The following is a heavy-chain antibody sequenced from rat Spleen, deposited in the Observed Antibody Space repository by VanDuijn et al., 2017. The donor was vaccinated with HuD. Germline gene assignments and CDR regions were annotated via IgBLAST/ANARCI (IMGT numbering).Heavy chain of an antibody. Sequence: QVQLKESGPGLVQPSQTLSLTCTVSGFSLTTYNVHWVRQPTGKGLEWMGIIWTGGRTDYNSALKSRLSISRDTSKSQVFLKVNSLKTEDTGIYYWTRGVYYFDYWGQGIRVTVSS. CDR2: IWTGGRT. D-gene: IGHD1-11*01. CDR3: TRGVYYFDY. J-gene: IGHJ2*01. V-gene: IGHV2-30*01. CDR1: GFSLTTYN.